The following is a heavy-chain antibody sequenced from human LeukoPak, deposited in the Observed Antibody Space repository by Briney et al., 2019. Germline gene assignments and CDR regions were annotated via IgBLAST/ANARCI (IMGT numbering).Heavy chain of an antibody. CDR2: IIPIFGTA. CDR1: GGTFSSYA. CDR3: AKDAEYSSGWYEYYFDY. J-gene: IGHJ4*02. Sequence: PRASVKVSCKASGGTFSSYAISWVRQAPGQGLEWMGGIIPIFGTANYAQKFQGRVTITADESTSTAYMELSSLRSEDTAVYYCAKDAEYSSGWYEYYFDYWGQGTLVTVSS. V-gene: IGHV1-69*13. D-gene: IGHD6-19*01.